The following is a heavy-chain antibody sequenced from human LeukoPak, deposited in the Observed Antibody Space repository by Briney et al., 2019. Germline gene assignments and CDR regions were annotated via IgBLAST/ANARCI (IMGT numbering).Heavy chain of an antibody. J-gene: IGHJ4*02. CDR1: GGSISSYY. D-gene: IGHD3-16*01. V-gene: IGHV4-59*08. Sequence: TASETLSLTCTVSGGSISSYYWSWIRQPPGKGLEWIGYIYYSGSTNYNPSLKSRVTISVDTSKNQFSLKLSSVTAADTAVYYCARHGGDGLDYWGQGTLVTVSS. CDR3: ARHGGDGLDY. CDR2: IYYSGST.